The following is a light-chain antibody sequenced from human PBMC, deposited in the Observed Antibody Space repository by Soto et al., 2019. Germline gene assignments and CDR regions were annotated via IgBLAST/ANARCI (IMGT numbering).Light chain of an antibody. V-gene: IGLV2-14*01. CDR3: NSYTSSSTLYV. CDR2: EVS. CDR1: SSDIGAYNY. J-gene: IGLJ1*01. Sequence: QSALTQPASVSGSPGQSITISCTGTSSDIGAYNYVSWYQQHPGKAPKVMIYEVSNRPSGVSNRFSGSKSDNTASLTISGLQAEDEADYYCNSYTSSSTLYVFGTGTKVTVL.